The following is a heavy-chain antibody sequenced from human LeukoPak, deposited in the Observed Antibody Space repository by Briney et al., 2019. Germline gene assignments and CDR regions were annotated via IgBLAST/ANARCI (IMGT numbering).Heavy chain of an antibody. D-gene: IGHD1-7*01. J-gene: IGHJ6*03. CDR1: GFTFTTYG. CDR3: AKRRGLELLYYYYMDA. Sequence: GGSLRLSCAVSGFTFTTYGMSWVRQAPGKGLEWVSAISGSGGSTYYADSVKGRFTISRDNSKNTLYLQMNSLRAEDTAVYYCAKRRGLELLYYYYMDAWGKGTTVTVSS. CDR2: ISGSGGST. V-gene: IGHV3-23*01.